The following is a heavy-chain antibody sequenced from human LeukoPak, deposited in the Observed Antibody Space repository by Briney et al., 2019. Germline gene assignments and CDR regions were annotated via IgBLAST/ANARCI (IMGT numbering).Heavy chain of an antibody. V-gene: IGHV3-23*01. J-gene: IGHJ4*02. D-gene: IGHD6-13*01. CDR2: CGTDGDT. CDR3: AKKTPGTYPFDS. CDR1: GFTFSTSA. Sequence: GGSLRLSWAASGFTFSTSALNWGRQAPGKGLEWVSACGTDGDTYYADSVKGRFTISRDNSRHTLYLQMTGLRAEDTAVYYCAKKTPGTYPFDSWGQGTLVSVSP.